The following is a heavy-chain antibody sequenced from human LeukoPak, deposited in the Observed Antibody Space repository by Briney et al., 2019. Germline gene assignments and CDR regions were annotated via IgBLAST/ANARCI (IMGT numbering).Heavy chain of an antibody. D-gene: IGHD2-2*01. CDR1: GFTFSSFS. CDR2: ISSSSSYI. V-gene: IGHV3-21*01. CDR3: ASIPPVVPAAMDWFDP. J-gene: IGHJ5*02. Sequence: GGSLRLSCAAFGFTFSSFSMNWGRQAPGKGLEWVSSISSSSSYIYYADSVKGRFTISRDNAKNSLYLQMNSLRAEDTAVYYCASIPPVVPAAMDWFDPWGQGTLVTVSS.